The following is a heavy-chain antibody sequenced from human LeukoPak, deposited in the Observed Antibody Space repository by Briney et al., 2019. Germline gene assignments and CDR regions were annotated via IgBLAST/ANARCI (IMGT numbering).Heavy chain of an antibody. J-gene: IGHJ4*02. CDR1: HYTFTSYG. Sequence: ASVKVSCKASHYTFTSYGISWVRQAPGQGLEWLGWISPYNGDTRSAQMLQGRVSMTTDTSTSTAYMELRSLRSDDTAVYYCARLILGVASAGFDYWGQGTLVTVSS. D-gene: IGHD6-13*01. CDR3: ARLILGVASAGFDY. V-gene: IGHV1-18*01. CDR2: ISPYNGDT.